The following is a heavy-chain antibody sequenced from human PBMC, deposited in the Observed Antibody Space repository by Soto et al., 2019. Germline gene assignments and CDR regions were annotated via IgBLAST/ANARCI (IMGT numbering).Heavy chain of an antibody. V-gene: IGHV3-21*01. Sequence: GGSLRLSCAASGFTFSSYSMNWVRQAPGKGLEWVSSISSSSSYIYYADSVKGRFTISRDNAKNSLYLQMNSLRAEDTAVYYCARDRAGGATNLDYWGQGTLVTVSS. CDR2: ISSSSSYI. D-gene: IGHD5-12*01. J-gene: IGHJ4*02. CDR1: GFTFSSYS. CDR3: ARDRAGGATNLDY.